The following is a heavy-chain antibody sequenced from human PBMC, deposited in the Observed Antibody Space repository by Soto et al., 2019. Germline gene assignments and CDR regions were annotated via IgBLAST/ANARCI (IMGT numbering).Heavy chain of an antibody. CDR3: ARSRNSAVADSFDF. Sequence: GGSLRLSCAASGFTFRNYAIHWVRQAPGKGLEWVAVISRDGSHKYYLDSVKGRFTISRDNSKDTVNLLMNSLRDDDSAMYYCARSRNSAVADSFDFWGQGTLVTVSS. D-gene: IGHD1-26*01. J-gene: IGHJ4*02. CDR1: GFTFRNYA. CDR2: ISRDGSHK. V-gene: IGHV3-30*04.